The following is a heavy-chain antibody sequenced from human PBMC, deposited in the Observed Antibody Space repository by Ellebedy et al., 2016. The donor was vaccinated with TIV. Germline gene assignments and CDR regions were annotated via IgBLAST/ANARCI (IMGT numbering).Heavy chain of an antibody. V-gene: IGHV3-21*06. CDR3: VRGGAAPGL. Sequence: GGSLRLSCAASGFTFSSYSMNWVRQAPGKGLEWFSCISSSSSIYLADSLKGRFTISRDNAKNSLYLQMNNLRAEDTAVYYCVRGGAAPGLWGQGTLVTVSS. J-gene: IGHJ4*02. CDR1: GFTFSSYS. D-gene: IGHD1-26*01. CDR2: ISSSSSI.